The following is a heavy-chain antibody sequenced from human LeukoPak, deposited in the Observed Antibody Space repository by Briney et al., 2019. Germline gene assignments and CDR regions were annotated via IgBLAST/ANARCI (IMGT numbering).Heavy chain of an antibody. CDR2: ISGSGGST. J-gene: IGHJ4*02. CDR1: GFTFSSHA. Sequence: GGSLRLSCAASGFTFSSHAMSWVRQAPGKGLEWVSAISGSGGSTYYADSVKGRFTISRNNSKNTLYLQMNSLRAEDTAVYYCANPGAGIVGAPTVYWGQGTLVTVSS. CDR3: ANPGAGIVGAPTVY. V-gene: IGHV3-23*01. D-gene: IGHD1-26*01.